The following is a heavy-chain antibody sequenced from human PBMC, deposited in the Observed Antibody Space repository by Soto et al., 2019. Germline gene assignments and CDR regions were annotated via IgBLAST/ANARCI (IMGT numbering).Heavy chain of an antibody. CDR3: PRNMHYYYGRGSGNGHGV. Sequence: QVQLVQSGAEVKEPGDSVRVSCEASGYTFTAYYIHWVRQAPGQGLEWMGWINPKFGDTTYAQDFQGRVSMARDMSISTVYTELSSPTSADTAIYYCPRNMHYYYGRGSGNGHGVWGQGTTVTVFS. J-gene: IGHJ6*02. CDR1: GYTFTAYY. D-gene: IGHD3-10*02. V-gene: IGHV1-2*02. CDR2: INPKFGDT.